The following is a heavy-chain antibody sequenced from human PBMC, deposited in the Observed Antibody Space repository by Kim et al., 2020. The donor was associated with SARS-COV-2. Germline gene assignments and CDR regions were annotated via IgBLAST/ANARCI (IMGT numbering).Heavy chain of an antibody. Sequence: GGSLRLSCAASGFTFSSYAMSWVRQAPGKGLEWVSAISGSGGSTYYADSVKGRFTISRDNSKNTLYLQMNSLRAEDTAVYYCAKDTRGRYDILTYYYYYGMDVWGQGTTVTVSS. D-gene: IGHD3-9*01. V-gene: IGHV3-23*01. CDR1: GFTFSSYA. CDR3: AKDTRGRYDILTYYYYYGMDV. J-gene: IGHJ6*02. CDR2: ISGSGGST.